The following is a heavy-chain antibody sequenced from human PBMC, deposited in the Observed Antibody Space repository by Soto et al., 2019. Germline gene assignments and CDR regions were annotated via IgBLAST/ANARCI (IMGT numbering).Heavy chain of an antibody. D-gene: IGHD2-8*01. CDR2: IYYSGST. Sequence: PSETLSLTCTVSGGSISSYYWSWIRQPPGKGLEWIGYIYYSGSTNYNPSLKSRVTISVDTSKNQFSLKLSSVTAADTAVYYCARDTEYCTNGVCSDYYYGMDVWGQGTTVTVSS. CDR1: GGSISSYY. J-gene: IGHJ6*02. CDR3: ARDTEYCTNGVCSDYYYGMDV. V-gene: IGHV4-59*01.